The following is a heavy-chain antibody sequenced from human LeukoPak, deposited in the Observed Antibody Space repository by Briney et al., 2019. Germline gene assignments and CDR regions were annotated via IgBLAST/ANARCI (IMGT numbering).Heavy chain of an antibody. CDR2: ISSSSSYI. CDR1: GFTFSSYS. D-gene: IGHD6-6*01. J-gene: IGHJ4*02. V-gene: IGHV3-21*01. Sequence: GGSLRLSCAASGFTFSSYSMNWVRQAPGKGLEWVSSISSSSSYIYYADSVKGRFTISRGNAKNSLYLQMNSLRAEDTAVYYCARDVEGQLALDYWGQGTLVTVSS. CDR3: ARDVEGQLALDY.